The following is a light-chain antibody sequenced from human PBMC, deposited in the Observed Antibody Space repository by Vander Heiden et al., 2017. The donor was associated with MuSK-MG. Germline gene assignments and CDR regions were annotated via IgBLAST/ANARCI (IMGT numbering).Light chain of an antibody. CDR2: GAS. CDR3: QQDHNWPPFT. Sequence: EIVMTQSPATLSVSPGERATLSCRASQSISSNLAWYQQKPGQAPRLLIFGASTRATDIPARFSGSGYGTEFTLTITSLQPEDFAVYFCQQDHNWPPFTFGHGTIVDIK. J-gene: IGKJ3*01. V-gene: IGKV3-15*01. CDR1: QSISSN.